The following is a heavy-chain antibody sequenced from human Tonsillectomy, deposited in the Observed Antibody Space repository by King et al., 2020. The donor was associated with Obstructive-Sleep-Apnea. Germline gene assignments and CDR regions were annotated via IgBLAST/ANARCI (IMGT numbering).Heavy chain of an antibody. CDR3: ARNSHSSSFPDYYYGVDV. Sequence: VQLQQWGAGLLKPSETLSLTCAVYGGSFSNYYWSWIRQPPGKGLEWIGEINHSGSTNYNPSLKSRVTISVHTSRNQFSLKLYSVTAADRAVYYCARNSHSSSFPDYYYGVDVWGQGTTVTVSS. D-gene: IGHD6-6*01. CDR2: INHSGST. J-gene: IGHJ6*02. CDR1: GGSFSNYY. V-gene: IGHV4-34*01.